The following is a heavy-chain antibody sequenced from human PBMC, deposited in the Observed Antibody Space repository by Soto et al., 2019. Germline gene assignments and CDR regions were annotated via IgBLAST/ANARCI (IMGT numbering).Heavy chain of an antibody. Sequence: QVQLVQSGGEVKKPGASVKVSCKASGYTFTNYGISWVRQAPGQGLEWMGWINVYNGNTKYAQKVQGRVTMTTDTPTSTAYMELRRLRSDDTAVYCCARGVGSESYYNQYNWFDPWGQGTLVTVSS. CDR3: ARGVGSESYYNQYNWFDP. V-gene: IGHV1-18*01. CDR2: INVYNGNT. D-gene: IGHD3-10*01. J-gene: IGHJ5*02. CDR1: GYTFTNYG.